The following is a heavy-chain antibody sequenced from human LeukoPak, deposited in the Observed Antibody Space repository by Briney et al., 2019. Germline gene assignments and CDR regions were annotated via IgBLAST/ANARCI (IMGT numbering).Heavy chain of an antibody. J-gene: IGHJ4*02. V-gene: IGHV3-23*01. CDR3: AKIPKGGYFDY. Sequence: GGSLRPSCAASGFTFNNYAMNWVRQAPGKGLEWVSHISPSGDSTYYADSVKGRFTISRDSSKNTLSLQMNSLRAEDTAVYYCAKIPKGGYFDYWGQGTLVTVSS. CDR1: GFTFNNYA. CDR2: ISPSGDST. D-gene: IGHD2-2*01.